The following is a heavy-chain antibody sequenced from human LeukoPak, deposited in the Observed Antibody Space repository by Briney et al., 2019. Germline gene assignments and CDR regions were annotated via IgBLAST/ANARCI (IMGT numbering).Heavy chain of an antibody. CDR3: AARYYDRSGYLFPDDY. CDR2: IYYSGST. Sequence: SETLSLTCTVSGXSISSYYGSWIRQPPGKGLEWIGYIYYSGSTNYNPSPKSRVPISVDTSKNQFSLTVSSVTAADTAVYYCAARYYDRSGYLFPDDYWGQGILGTVSS. D-gene: IGHD3-22*01. V-gene: IGHV4-59*01. J-gene: IGHJ4*02. CDR1: GXSISSYY.